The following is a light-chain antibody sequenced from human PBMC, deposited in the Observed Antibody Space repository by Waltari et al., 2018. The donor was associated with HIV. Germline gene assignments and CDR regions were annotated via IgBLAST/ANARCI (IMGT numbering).Light chain of an antibody. CDR2: EAV. J-gene: IGLJ3*02. CDR3: CSYGGSSTWV. CDR1: SSDVGNYNL. Sequence: QSALTQPASVSSLPGPSITIPCTGTSSDVGNYNLVSWYQQYPGKAPKLMIYEAVKRPSGVSNRISASKSGNTASLTISGLQAEDEADYYCCSYGGSSTWVFGGGTKLTVL. V-gene: IGLV2-23*01.